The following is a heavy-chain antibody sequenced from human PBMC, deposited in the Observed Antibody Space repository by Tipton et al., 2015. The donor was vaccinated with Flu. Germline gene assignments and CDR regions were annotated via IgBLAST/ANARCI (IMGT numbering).Heavy chain of an antibody. CDR3: ARFSVRGESDY. V-gene: IGHV4-4*07. CDR2: IYSSGST. J-gene: IGHJ4*02. CDR1: GEALSSYY. Sequence: GEALSSYYWSWIRQPAGKGLEWIGRIYSSGSTTYNLTLKSRVTMSVDTSKRQFSLKLRSVTAADTAVYYCARFSVRGESDYWGQGTLVTVSS. D-gene: IGHD3-10*01.